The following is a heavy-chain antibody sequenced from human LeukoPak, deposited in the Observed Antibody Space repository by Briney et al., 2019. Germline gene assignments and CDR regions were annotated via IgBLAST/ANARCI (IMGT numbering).Heavy chain of an antibody. CDR3: AREQDLRGYSYGDFDY. Sequence: GGSLRLSCAASGFTVSSNYMSWVRQAPGKGLEWVSSISSSSSYIYYADSVKGRFTISRDNAKNSLYLQMNSLRAEDTAVYYCAREQDLRGYSYGDFDYWGQGTLVTVSS. D-gene: IGHD5-18*01. J-gene: IGHJ4*02. CDR1: GFTVSSNY. V-gene: IGHV3-21*01. CDR2: ISSSSSYI.